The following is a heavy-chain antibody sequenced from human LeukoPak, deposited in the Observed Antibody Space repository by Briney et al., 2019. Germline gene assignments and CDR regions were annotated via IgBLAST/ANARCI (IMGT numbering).Heavy chain of an antibody. CDR1: GFTFSNYW. CDR2: IKQDGGEK. D-gene: IGHD5-24*01. Sequence: PGGSLRLSCAASGFTFSNYWMSWVRQAPGEGLQWVANIKQDGGEKYYVDSVKGRFTISRDNAKNSLYLQMNSLRAEDTAVYYCARAGGDGYNRLSPLNYWGQGTLVTVSS. V-gene: IGHV3-7*05. CDR3: ARAGGDGYNRLSPLNY. J-gene: IGHJ4*02.